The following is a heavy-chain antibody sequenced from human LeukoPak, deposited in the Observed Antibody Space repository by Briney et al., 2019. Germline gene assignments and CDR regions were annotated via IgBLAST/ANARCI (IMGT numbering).Heavy chain of an antibody. D-gene: IGHD5-18*01. J-gene: IGHJ4*02. Sequence: SETLSHTCTVSGGSVSGTSYYWGWIRQPPGKGLEWIGSIYYSGSTYYNPSLKSRVTISVDTSKNQFSLKLSSVTAADTAVYYCARTDTAMVSPFDYWGQGTLVTVSS. V-gene: IGHV4-39*07. CDR2: IYYSGST. CDR3: ARTDTAMVSPFDY. CDR1: GGSVSGTSYY.